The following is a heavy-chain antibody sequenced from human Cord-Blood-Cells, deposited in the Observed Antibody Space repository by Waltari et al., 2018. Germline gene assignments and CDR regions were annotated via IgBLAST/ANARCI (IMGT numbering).Heavy chain of an antibody. D-gene: IGHD3-3*01. J-gene: IGHJ4*02. Sequence: QVQLQQWGAGLLKPSETLSLTCAVYGGSFSGYYWSWIRQPPGKGLEWIGEINHSGSTNYNPSLKSRVTISVDTSKNQFSLKLSSVTVADTAVYYCARAPQFSTYYFDYWGQGTLVTVSS. CDR1: GGSFSGYY. V-gene: IGHV4-34*01. CDR2: INHSGST. CDR3: ARAPQFSTYYFDY.